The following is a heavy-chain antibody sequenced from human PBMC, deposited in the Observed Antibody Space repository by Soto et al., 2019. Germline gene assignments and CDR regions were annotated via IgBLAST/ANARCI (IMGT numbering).Heavy chain of an antibody. V-gene: IGHV1-18*01. Sequence: QVQLVQSGAEVKKPGASVKVSCKASGYTFTSYGISWVRQAPGQGLEWMGWISAYNGNKNYAQKLQGRVTMTTDTSTSTAYMELRSLRSDDTAVYYCARVRYSPPYYCYYGMDVWGQGTTVTVSS. D-gene: IGHD5-18*01. J-gene: IGHJ6*02. CDR1: GYTFTSYG. CDR3: ARVRYSPPYYCYYGMDV. CDR2: ISAYNGNK.